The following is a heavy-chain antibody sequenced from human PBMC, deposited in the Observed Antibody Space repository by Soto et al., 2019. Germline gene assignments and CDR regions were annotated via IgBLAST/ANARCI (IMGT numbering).Heavy chain of an antibody. D-gene: IGHD5-12*01. J-gene: IGHJ4*02. CDR1: GGSFSGYY. CDR2: INHSGST. V-gene: IGHV4-34*01. Sequence: SETLSLTCAVYGGSFSGYYWSWIRQPPGKGLEWIGEINHSGSTNYNPSLKSRVTISVDTSKNQFSLKLSSVTAADTAVYYCARGGRRYSGYARTPPDFWGQGTLVTGSS. CDR3: ARGGRRYSGYARTPPDF.